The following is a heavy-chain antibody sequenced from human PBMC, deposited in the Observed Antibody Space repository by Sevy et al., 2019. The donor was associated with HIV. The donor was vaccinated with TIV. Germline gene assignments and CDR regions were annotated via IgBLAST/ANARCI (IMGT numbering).Heavy chain of an antibody. Sequence: GESLKISCAASGFTFSSYAMHWVRQAPGKGLEWVAVISYDGSNKYYADSVKGRFTISRDNSKNTLYLQMNSLRAEDTAVYYCARDRGYCSGGSCYFHDYYYGMDVWGQGTTVTVSS. D-gene: IGHD2-15*01. CDR2: ISYDGSNK. J-gene: IGHJ6*02. CDR1: GFTFSSYA. CDR3: ARDRGYCSGGSCYFHDYYYGMDV. V-gene: IGHV3-30-3*01.